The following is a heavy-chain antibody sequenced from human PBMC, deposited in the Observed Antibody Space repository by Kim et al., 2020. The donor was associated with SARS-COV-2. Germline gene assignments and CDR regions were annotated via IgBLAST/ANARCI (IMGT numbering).Heavy chain of an antibody. CDR2: INPSGGST. J-gene: IGHJ4*02. D-gene: IGHD3-10*01. CDR3: ARDGSGSLPRGVFDY. V-gene: IGHV1-46*01. CDR1: GYTFTSYY. Sequence: ASVKVSCKASGYTFTSYYMHWVRQAPGQGLEWMGIINPSGGSTSYAQKFQGRVTMTRDTSTSTVYMELSSLRSEDTAVYYCARDGSGSLPRGVFDYWGQGTLVTVSS.